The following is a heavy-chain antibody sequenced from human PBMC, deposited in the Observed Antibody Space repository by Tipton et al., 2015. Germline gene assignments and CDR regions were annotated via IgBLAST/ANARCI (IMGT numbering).Heavy chain of an antibody. CDR2: ISYSGST. V-gene: IGHV4-61*01. Sequence: LRLSCTVSGGSVNSANYYWSWIRQPPGKGLEWIGYISYSGSTHYNPSLKSRVAISVDTSKNQFSLTLKSVTAADTAVYYCARDLEHGMDVWGQGTTVPVSS. CDR3: ARDLEHGMDV. CDR1: GGSVNSANYY. D-gene: IGHD5-24*01. J-gene: IGHJ6*02.